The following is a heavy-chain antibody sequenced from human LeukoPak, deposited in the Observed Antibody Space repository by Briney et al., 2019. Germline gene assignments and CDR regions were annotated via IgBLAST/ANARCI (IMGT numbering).Heavy chain of an antibody. V-gene: IGHV5-51*01. CDR1: GYSFTSYW. Sequence: GESLKISCKGSGYSFTSYWIGWVRQMPGKGLEWMGIIYPGDSDTRYSPSLQGQVTISADKSISTAYLQWSSLKASDAAMYYCARHRYCSSTSCPEWFDPWGQGTLVTVSS. J-gene: IGHJ5*02. CDR3: ARHRYCSSTSCPEWFDP. CDR2: IYPGDSDT. D-gene: IGHD2-2*01.